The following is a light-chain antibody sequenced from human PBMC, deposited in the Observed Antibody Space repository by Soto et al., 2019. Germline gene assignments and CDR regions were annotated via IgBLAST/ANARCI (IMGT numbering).Light chain of an antibody. CDR2: GAS. CDR1: QSVSSSY. J-gene: IGKJ4*01. V-gene: IGKV3-20*01. Sequence: EIVLTQSPGTLSLSPGERATLSCRASQSVSSSYLAWYQQKPGQAPRLLIYGASSRATGIPDRFSGSGSGTDFTLTISSLEPEDFAVYYCQQYGSSPSFGGGTKVVIK. CDR3: QQYGSSPS.